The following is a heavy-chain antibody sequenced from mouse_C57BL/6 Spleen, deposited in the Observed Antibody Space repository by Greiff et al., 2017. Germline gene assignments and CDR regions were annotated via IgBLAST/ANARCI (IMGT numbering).Heavy chain of an antibody. V-gene: IGHV14-2*01. J-gene: IGHJ3*01. CDR2: IDPEDGET. CDR3: ARPIGYGSSYVAY. D-gene: IGHD1-1*01. CDR1: GFNIKDYY. Sequence: LVESGAELVKPGASVKLSCTASGFNIKDYYMHWVKQRTEQGLEWIGRIDPEDGETKYAPKFQGKATITAATSSNTAYLHLSSLTSEDTAVYYCARPIGYGSSYVAYWGQGTLVTVSA.